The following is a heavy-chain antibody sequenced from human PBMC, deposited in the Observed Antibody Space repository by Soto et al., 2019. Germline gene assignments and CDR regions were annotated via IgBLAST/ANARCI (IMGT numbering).Heavy chain of an antibody. CDR2: ISYDGSNK. CDR3: AKVESAQLLAYYFDY. D-gene: IGHD2-2*01. CDR1: GFTFSSYG. J-gene: IGHJ4*02. Sequence: GGSLRLSCAASGFTFSSYGMHWVRQAPGKGLEWVAVISYDGSNKYYTDSVKGRFTISRDNSKNTLYLQMNSLKAEDTAVYYCAKVESAQLLAYYFDYWGQGTLVTVSS. V-gene: IGHV3-30*18.